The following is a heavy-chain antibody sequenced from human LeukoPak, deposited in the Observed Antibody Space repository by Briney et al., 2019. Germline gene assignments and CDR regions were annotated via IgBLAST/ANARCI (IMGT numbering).Heavy chain of an antibody. CDR3: TTPQGGYGDFRY. Sequence: GGSLRLSCAASGFTFSNAWMSWVRQAPGKGLEWVGRIKSKTDDGTTDYAAPVKGRFTTSRDDSKNTLYLQMNSLKTEDTAVYYCTTPQGGYGDFRYWGQGTLVTVSS. CDR2: IKSKTDDGTT. CDR1: GFTFSNAW. J-gene: IGHJ4*02. D-gene: IGHD5-12*01. V-gene: IGHV3-15*01.